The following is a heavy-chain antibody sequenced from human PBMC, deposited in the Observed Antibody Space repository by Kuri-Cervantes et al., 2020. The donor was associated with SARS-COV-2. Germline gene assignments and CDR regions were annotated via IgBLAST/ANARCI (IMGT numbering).Heavy chain of an antibody. CDR3: ASGYGSGSYYSIPFDY. CDR1: GDSFSSYS. V-gene: IGHV1-69*13. Sequence: SVKVSCKASGDSFSSYSFNWVRQAPGQGLEWMGGIIPMFGTADYAQKFQGKVTITADESTSTVCMELTSLRSDDTAVYYCASGYGSGSYYSIPFDYWGQGTLVTVSS. J-gene: IGHJ4*02. CDR2: IIPMFGTA. D-gene: IGHD3-10*01.